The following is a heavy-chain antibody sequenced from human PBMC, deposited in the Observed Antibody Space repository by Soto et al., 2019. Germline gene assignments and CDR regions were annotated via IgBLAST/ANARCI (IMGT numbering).Heavy chain of an antibody. D-gene: IGHD1-26*01. J-gene: IGHJ4*02. CDR2: IYYSGST. Sequence: QLQLQESGPGLVKPSETLSLTCTVSGGSISSSSYYWGWIRQSPGKGLEWIGNIYYSGSTYYNPSLKSRVTISVDTSKNQFSLKLSSVTAADTAVYYCARRGGSSPFDYWGQGTLDTVSS. V-gene: IGHV4-39*01. CDR1: GGSISSSSYY. CDR3: ARRGGSSPFDY.